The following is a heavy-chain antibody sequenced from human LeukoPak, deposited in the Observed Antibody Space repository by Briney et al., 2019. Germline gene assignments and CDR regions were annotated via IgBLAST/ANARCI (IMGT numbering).Heavy chain of an antibody. V-gene: IGHV3-11*01. D-gene: IGHD1-26*01. J-gene: IGHJ4*02. Sequence: GGSLRLSCAASGFTFSDYCMSWIRQAPGKGLEWVSYISSSGSTIYYADSVKGRFTISRDNAKNSLYLQMNSLRAEDTAVYYCARDPSLVGATQYYFDYWGQGTLVTVSS. CDR3: ARDPSLVGATQYYFDY. CDR1: GFTFSDYC. CDR2: ISSSGSTI.